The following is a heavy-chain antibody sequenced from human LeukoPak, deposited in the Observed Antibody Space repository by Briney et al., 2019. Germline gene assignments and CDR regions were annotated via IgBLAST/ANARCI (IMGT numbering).Heavy chain of an antibody. V-gene: IGHV4-39*07. Sequence: SETLSLTCTVSGGSISSSSYYWGWIRQPPGKGLEWIGSIYYSGSTNYNPSLKSRVTISVDTSKNQFSLKLSSVTAADTAVYYCARDRVGYYDSSEFDYWGQGTLVTVSS. CDR1: GGSISSSSYY. CDR3: ARDRVGYYDSSEFDY. CDR2: IYYSGST. J-gene: IGHJ4*02. D-gene: IGHD3-22*01.